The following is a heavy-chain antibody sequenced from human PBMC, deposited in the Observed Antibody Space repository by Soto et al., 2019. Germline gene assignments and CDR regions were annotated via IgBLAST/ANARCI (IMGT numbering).Heavy chain of an antibody. D-gene: IGHD2-15*01. CDR1: GYTFTGYY. V-gene: IGHV1-2*04. J-gene: IGHJ6*02. Sequence: ASVKVSCKASGYTFTGYYMHWVRQAPGQGLEWMGWINPNSGGTNYAQKFQGWVTMTRDTSISTAYMELSRLRSDDTAVYYCARDRAGYCSGGSCYSTHYYYGMDVWGQGNTVNVSS. CDR3: ARDRAGYCSGGSCYSTHYYYGMDV. CDR2: INPNSGGT.